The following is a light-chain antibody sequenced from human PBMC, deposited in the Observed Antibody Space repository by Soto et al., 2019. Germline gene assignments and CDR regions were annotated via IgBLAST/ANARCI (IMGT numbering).Light chain of an antibody. CDR1: QNVGND. Sequence: EIVMTQSPATLSVSPGEKAILSCTTSQNVGNDLAWYQEKPGQAPRLLIYGASTRATGFPARFSGSGSGTEFTLTISSLQSEDFAVYYCQQYSEWPWTFGQGTKVDIK. CDR3: QQYSEWPWT. J-gene: IGKJ1*01. CDR2: GAS. V-gene: IGKV3-15*01.